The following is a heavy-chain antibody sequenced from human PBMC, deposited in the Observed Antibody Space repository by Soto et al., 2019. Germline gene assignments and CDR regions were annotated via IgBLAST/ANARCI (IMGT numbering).Heavy chain of an antibody. CDR2: INHSGST. Sequence: SETLSLTCAVYGGSFSGYYWSWIRQPPGKGLEWIGEINHSGSTNYNPSLKSRVTISVDTSKNQFSLKLSSVTAADTAVYYCARVVTGNYYGMDVWGQGTTVTVYS. J-gene: IGHJ6*02. D-gene: IGHD3-10*01. CDR1: GGSFSGYY. V-gene: IGHV4-34*01. CDR3: ARVVTGNYYGMDV.